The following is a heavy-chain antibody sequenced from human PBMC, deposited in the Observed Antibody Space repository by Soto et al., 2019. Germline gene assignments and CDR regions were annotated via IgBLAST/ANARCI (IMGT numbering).Heavy chain of an antibody. J-gene: IGHJ4*02. CDR1: GGSISNYY. V-gene: IGHV4-59*01. CDR3: ARDHPHSYGVYYFDY. D-gene: IGHD5-18*01. Sequence: SATLSLTCTVSGGSISNYYWNWILQSPGKGLEWIGYIYSSGSTHYNPSLQNRVTISIDTSKNQVSLKVNSVTAADTAVYYCARDHPHSYGVYYFDYWGQGTPVTVS. CDR2: IYSSGST.